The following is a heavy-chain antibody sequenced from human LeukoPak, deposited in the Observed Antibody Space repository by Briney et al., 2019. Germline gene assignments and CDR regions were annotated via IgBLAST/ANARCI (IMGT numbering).Heavy chain of an antibody. V-gene: IGHV5-51*01. Sequence: GESLKISCKGSGYSFTSYWIGWVRQMPGKGLEWMGIIYPGDSDTRYSPSFQGQVTISADKSISTAYLQWSSLKASDTAMYYCARRGGSYYPNNWFDPWGQGTLVTVSS. CDR2: IYPGDSDT. D-gene: IGHD1-26*01. J-gene: IGHJ5*02. CDR3: ARRGGSYYPNNWFDP. CDR1: GYSFTSYW.